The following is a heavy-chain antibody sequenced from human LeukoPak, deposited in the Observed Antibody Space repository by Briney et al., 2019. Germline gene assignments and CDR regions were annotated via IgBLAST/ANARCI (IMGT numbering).Heavy chain of an antibody. D-gene: IGHD3-22*01. J-gene: IGHJ4*02. CDR2: IKSKTDGGTT. CDR3: TTGNYYDSSGYYYAANDY. CDR1: GFTFSNAW. V-gene: IGHV3-15*01. Sequence: GGSLRLSCAASGFTFSNAWMSWVRQAPGKGLEWVGRIKSKTDGGTTDYAAPVKGRFTISRDDSKNTLYLRMNSLKTEDTAVYYCTTGNYYDSSGYYYAANDYWGQGTLVTVSS.